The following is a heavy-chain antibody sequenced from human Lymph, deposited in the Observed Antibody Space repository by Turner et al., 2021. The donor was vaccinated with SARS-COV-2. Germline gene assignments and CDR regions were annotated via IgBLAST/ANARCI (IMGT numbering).Heavy chain of an antibody. CDR1: GYTCSRYA. D-gene: IGHD3-22*01. Sequence: HVQLVQSGAVVKKPGASVKVSCNASGYTCSRYAMHWVRQAPGQRLEWMGWINAGNGNRKYSQKFQGRVTITRDTSASTAYMELSSLRSEDTAVYYCARDLYYYDRSGYILRNWYFDLWGRGTLVTVSS. CDR3: ARDLYYYDRSGYILRNWYFDL. V-gene: IGHV1-3*01. CDR2: INAGNGNR. J-gene: IGHJ2*01.